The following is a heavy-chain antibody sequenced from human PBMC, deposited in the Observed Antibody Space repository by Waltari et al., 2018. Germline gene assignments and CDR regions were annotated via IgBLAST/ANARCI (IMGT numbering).Heavy chain of an antibody. D-gene: IGHD6-13*01. V-gene: IGHV4-38-2*01. CDR3: ARHEDSSSWNYYYYGMDV. CDR1: GYSISSGYY. J-gene: IGHJ6*02. CDR2: IYHSGST. Sequence: QVQLNQWGAGVLKPSETLSLTCAVSGYSISSGYYCGWIRQPPGKGLEWIGIIYHSGSTYYNPSLKSRVTISVDTSKNQFSLKLSSVTAADTAVYYCARHEDSSSWNYYYYGMDVWGQGTTVTVSS.